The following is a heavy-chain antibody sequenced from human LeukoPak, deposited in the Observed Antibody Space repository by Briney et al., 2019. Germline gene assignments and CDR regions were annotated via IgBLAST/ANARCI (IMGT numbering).Heavy chain of an antibody. Sequence: ASVKVSCKASGYTFTDYYIHWVRQAPGQGLEWMGWINPNSGGTNYAQKFQGRVTMTRDTSISTAYMELSRLRSDDTAVYYCAMCSGGSCSLLDYWGQGTLVTVSS. V-gene: IGHV1-2*02. CDR3: AMCSGGSCSLLDY. CDR1: GYTFTDYY. D-gene: IGHD2-15*01. J-gene: IGHJ4*02. CDR2: INPNSGGT.